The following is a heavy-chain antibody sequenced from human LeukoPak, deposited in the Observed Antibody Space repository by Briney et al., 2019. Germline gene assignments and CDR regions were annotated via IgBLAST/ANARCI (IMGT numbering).Heavy chain of an antibody. Sequence: GGSLRLSCSASGFTFDDYAMHWVRQTPGKGLEWVSGISSNSDRIGYADSVKGRFTVSRDNAKNSLFLEVHSLREEDTALYYCAKVQGQWLGTLDYWGQGTLVTVSS. V-gene: IGHV3-9*01. CDR3: AKVQGQWLGTLDY. CDR1: GFTFDDYA. J-gene: IGHJ4*02. CDR2: ISSNSDRI. D-gene: IGHD6-19*01.